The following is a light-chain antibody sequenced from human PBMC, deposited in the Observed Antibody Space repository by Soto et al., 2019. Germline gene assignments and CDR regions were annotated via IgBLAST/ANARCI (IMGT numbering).Light chain of an antibody. CDR3: SSYAGIKGYV. CDR1: SSDVGGYHY. CDR2: EVS. Sequence: QSALTQPPSASGSPGQSVTISCTGTSSDVGGYHYVSWYQQHPGKAPKLMIYEVSKRPSGVPDRFSGSKSGNTASLAVSGLQDEYEADCYCSSYAGIKGYVFGTGTKLTVL. V-gene: IGLV2-8*01. J-gene: IGLJ1*01.